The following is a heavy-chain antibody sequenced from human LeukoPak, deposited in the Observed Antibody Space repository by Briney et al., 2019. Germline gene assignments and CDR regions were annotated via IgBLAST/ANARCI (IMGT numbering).Heavy chain of an antibody. D-gene: IGHD1-14*01. CDR3: ARGNPGGEFY. J-gene: IGHJ4*02. CDR2: IIPIFGTA. V-gene: IGHV1-69*13. Sequence: SVTVSCKASGGTFSSYAISWVRQAPGQGLEWMGGIIPIFGTANYAQKFQGRVTITADESTSTAYMELSSLRAEDTAVYYCARGNPGGEFYWGQGTLVTVSS. CDR1: GGTFSSYA.